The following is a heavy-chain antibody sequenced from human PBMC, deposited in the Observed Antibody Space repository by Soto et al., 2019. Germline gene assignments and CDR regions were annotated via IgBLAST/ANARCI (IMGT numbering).Heavy chain of an antibody. CDR3: ARASTRYSSGWTDAFDI. J-gene: IGHJ3*02. V-gene: IGHV3-48*01. D-gene: IGHD6-19*01. Sequence: GGSLRLSCAASGFTFSSYSMNWVRQAPGKGLEWVSYISSSSSTIYYADSVKGRFTISRDNAKNSLYLQMNSLRAEDTAVYYCARASTRYSSGWTDAFDIWGHGTMVTVSS. CDR1: GFTFSSYS. CDR2: ISSSSSTI.